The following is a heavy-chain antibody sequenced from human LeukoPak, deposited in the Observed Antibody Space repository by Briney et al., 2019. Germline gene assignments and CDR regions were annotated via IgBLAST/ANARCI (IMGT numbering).Heavy chain of an antibody. D-gene: IGHD3-10*01. CDR1: GGSISSSSYY. CDR3: ARDRSDYYGSGSYYNQFDY. CDR2: IYYSGST. V-gene: IGHV4-39*07. Sequence: PSETLSLTCTVSGGSISSSSYYWGWIRQPPGKGLEWIGSIYYSGSTYYNPSLKSRVTISVDTSKNQFSLKLSSVTAADTAVYYCARDRSDYYGSGSYYNQFDYWGQGTLVTVSS. J-gene: IGHJ4*02.